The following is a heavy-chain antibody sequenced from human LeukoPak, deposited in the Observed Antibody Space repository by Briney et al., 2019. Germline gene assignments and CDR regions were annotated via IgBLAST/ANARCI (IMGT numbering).Heavy chain of an antibody. CDR3: ARGSHGYYDSRDGFDM. V-gene: IGHV4-34*01. CDR2: INHSGST. CDR1: GGSFGGYY. Sequence: SETLSLTCAVYGGSFGGYYWSWIRQPPGKGLEWIGEINHSGSTNYDSSLKSRVTISVDTSKNQFPLKLTSVTAADTAVYYCARGSHGYYDSRDGFDMWGRGTMVTVSS. D-gene: IGHD3-22*01. J-gene: IGHJ3*02.